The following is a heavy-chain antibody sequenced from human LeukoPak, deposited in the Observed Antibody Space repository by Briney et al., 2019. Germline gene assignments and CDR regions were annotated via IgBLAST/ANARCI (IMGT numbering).Heavy chain of an antibody. V-gene: IGHV1-2*02. Sequence: ASVTVSCKASGYTFTVYHIHWVRQAPGQGPEWMGWINPNTGGTNYAQKFQGRVTMTRDTSISTAYMELSSLSSDDTAVYYCARCPVGPTPGGAFDIWGQGTMVTVSS. D-gene: IGHD1-26*01. J-gene: IGHJ3*02. CDR1: GYTFTVYH. CDR3: ARCPVGPTPGGAFDI. CDR2: INPNTGGT.